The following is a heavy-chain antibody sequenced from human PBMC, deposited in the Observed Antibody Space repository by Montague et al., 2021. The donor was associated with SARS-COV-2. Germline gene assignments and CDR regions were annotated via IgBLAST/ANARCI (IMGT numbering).Heavy chain of an antibody. CDR2: ISYSGRT. Sequence: SETLSLTCTVSGGSVSSSPYYWGWIRQPPGRGLEWVGSISYSGRTYFSPSLKSRLTISVDSSENQFSLRLSSVTAADTAVYYCASSCYYGSGTYVYNYYMDVWGKGTTVTVSS. CDR1: GGSVSSSPYY. CDR3: ASSCYYGSGTYVYNYYMDV. D-gene: IGHD3-10*01. J-gene: IGHJ6*03. V-gene: IGHV4-39*01.